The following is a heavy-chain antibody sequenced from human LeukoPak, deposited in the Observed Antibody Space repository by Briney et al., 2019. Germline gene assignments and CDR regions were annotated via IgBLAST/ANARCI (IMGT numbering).Heavy chain of an antibody. CDR2: MNPNSGNT. V-gene: IGHV1-8*03. CDR1: GYTFTSYD. Sequence: GASVKVSCKASGYTFTSYDINWVRQATGQGLEWMGWMNPNSGNTGYAQKFQGRVTITRNTSISTAYMELSSLRSEDTAVYYCASMYSSAWYYFDHWGQGTLATVSS. CDR3: ASMYSSAWYYFDH. D-gene: IGHD6-19*01. J-gene: IGHJ4*02.